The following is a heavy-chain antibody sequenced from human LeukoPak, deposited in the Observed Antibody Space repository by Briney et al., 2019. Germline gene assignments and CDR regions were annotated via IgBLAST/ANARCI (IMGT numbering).Heavy chain of an antibody. V-gene: IGHV4-61*02. CDR2: IYTSGST. Sequence: PSETLSLTCTVSGGSISSGSYHWSWIRQPAGKGLEWIGRIYTSGSTNYNPSLKSRVTISVDTSKNQFSLKLSSVTAADTAVYYCARTMVVAATPSYYFDYWGQGTLVTVSS. J-gene: IGHJ4*02. CDR1: GGSISSGSYH. D-gene: IGHD2-15*01. CDR3: ARTMVVAATPSYYFDY.